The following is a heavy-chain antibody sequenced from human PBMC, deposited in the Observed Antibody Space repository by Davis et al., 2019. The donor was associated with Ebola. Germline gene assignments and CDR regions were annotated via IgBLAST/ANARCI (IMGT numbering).Heavy chain of an antibody. V-gene: IGHV3-30-3*01. J-gene: IGHJ3*02. CDR2: ISYDGSNK. D-gene: IGHD3-3*01. Sequence: GESLKISCAASGFAFSSYAMHWVRQAPGKGLEWVAVISYDGSNKYYADSVKGRFTISRDNSKNTLYLQMNSLRAEDTAVYYCAREGVFGVVIPFDAFDIWGQGTMVTVSS. CDR3: AREGVFGVVIPFDAFDI. CDR1: GFAFSSYA.